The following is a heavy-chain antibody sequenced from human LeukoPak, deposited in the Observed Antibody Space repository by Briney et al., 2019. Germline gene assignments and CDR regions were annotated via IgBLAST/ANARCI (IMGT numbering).Heavy chain of an antibody. J-gene: IGHJ6*03. CDR3: TRDGYCRGTNCYRGSYTDYYYMDV. Sequence: SVKVSCKASGGTFNTFTISWARQAPGQGLEWMGGIIPMFGTANYAQRFQGRVTITADESTSTAYMELRSLRSEDTAVYYCTRDGYCRGTNCYRGSYTDYYYMDVWGTGTTVTVSS. CDR1: GGTFNTFT. CDR2: IIPMFGTA. V-gene: IGHV1-69*01. D-gene: IGHD2-2*01.